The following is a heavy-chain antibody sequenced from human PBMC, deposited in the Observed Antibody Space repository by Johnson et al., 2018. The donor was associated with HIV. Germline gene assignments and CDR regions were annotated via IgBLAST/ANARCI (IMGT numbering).Heavy chain of an antibody. V-gene: IGHV3-30*19. CDR3: AKGRARTAARQPRGDAFDI. CDR1: GFTFSSYG. J-gene: IGHJ3*02. CDR2: ISYDGSNK. D-gene: IGHD6-6*01. Sequence: QVQLVESGGGLVQPGGSLRLSCAASGFTFSSYGMHWVRQAPGKGLEWVAVISYDGSNKYYADSVKGRFTISRDNSKNTLYLQMNSLRAEDTAVYYCAKGRARTAARQPRGDAFDIWGQGTMVTVSS.